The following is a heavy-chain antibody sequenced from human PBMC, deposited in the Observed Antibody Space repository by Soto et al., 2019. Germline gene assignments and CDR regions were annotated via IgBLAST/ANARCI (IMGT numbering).Heavy chain of an antibody. D-gene: IGHD3-22*01. J-gene: IGHJ4*02. CDR3: AKVAVFSGYHEYCFDY. Sequence: PGGSLRLSCAASGFTFSSYGMHWVRQAPGKGLAWVPVISYDGSNKYYADSVKGRFTISRDNSKNTLYLQMNSLRAEDTAVYYCAKVAVFSGYHEYCFDYWGQGTLVTVSS. CDR2: ISYDGSNK. V-gene: IGHV3-30*18. CDR1: GFTFSSYG.